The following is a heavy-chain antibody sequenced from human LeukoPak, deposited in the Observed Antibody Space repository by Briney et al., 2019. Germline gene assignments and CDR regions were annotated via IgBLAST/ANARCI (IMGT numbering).Heavy chain of an antibody. CDR2: ISGSGDKT. D-gene: IGHD3-10*01. V-gene: IGHV3-23*01. J-gene: IGHJ4*02. CDR3: AKDGTNYGLGTSFDN. Sequence: RSGGSLRLSCAASGFTFSSYGMHWVRQAPGKGLEWVAAISGSGDKTYYADSVKGRFTISRDNSKTTLFLQLNSLGAGDSAVFYCAKDGTNYGLGTSFDNWGQGTLVTVSS. CDR1: GFTFSSYG.